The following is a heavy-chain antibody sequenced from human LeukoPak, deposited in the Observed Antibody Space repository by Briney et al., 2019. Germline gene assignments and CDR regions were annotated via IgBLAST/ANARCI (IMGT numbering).Heavy chain of an antibody. V-gene: IGHV4-34*01. J-gene: IGHJ5*02. CDR2: INHSGGT. Sequence: SETLSLTCAVYGGSFSGNYWSWIRQPPGKGLEWIGEINHSGGTNYNPSLKSRVTISVDTSKNQFSLKLSSVTAADTAVYYCAKELRHIVVVIAGGFDPWGQGTLVTVSS. CDR3: AKELRHIVVVIAGGFDP. D-gene: IGHD2-21*01. CDR1: GGSFSGNY.